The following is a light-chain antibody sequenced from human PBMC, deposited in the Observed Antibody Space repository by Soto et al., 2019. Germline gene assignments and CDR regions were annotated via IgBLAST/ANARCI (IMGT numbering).Light chain of an antibody. J-gene: IGLJ2*01. Sequence: QSVLTQPASVSGSPGQSITISCTGTSSDVGSYNLVSWYQQHPGTAPKLIIYEGSKRPSGVSNRFSGSKSGNTASLTISGLQAEDEADYYCCSYAGSRTYVVFGGGTKLTVL. CDR2: EGS. CDR1: SSDVGSYNL. CDR3: CSYAGSRTYVV. V-gene: IGLV2-23*01.